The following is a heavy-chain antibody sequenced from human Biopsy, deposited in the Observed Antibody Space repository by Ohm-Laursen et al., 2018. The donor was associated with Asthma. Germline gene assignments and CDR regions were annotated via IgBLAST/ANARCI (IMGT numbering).Heavy chain of an antibody. CDR2: INSVFGTT. CDR1: GGTFNTYA. J-gene: IGHJ4*02. Sequence: GASVKVSCKSLGGTFNTYAIGWVRQAPGPGLEWMGGINSVFGTTTYPQKFQDRVTITADDSTSTVYMELSSLRSEDTAVYYCARKAGSCISRTCYSLDFWGQGTLVTVSS. D-gene: IGHD2-2*01. V-gene: IGHV1-69*13. CDR3: ARKAGSCISRTCYSLDF.